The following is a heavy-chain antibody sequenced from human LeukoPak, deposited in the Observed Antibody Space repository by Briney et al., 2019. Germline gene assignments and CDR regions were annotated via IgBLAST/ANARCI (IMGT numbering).Heavy chain of an antibody. CDR1: GFTVSSNY. Sequence: GSLRLSCAASGFTVSSNYMSWVRQAPGKGLEWVSVIYSGGSTYYADSVKGRFTISRDNSKNTLWLQMNSLRPEDTAVYYCAKDLTIAAFDSWGQGTLVTVSS. V-gene: IGHV3-53*05. CDR3: AKDLTIAAFDS. CDR2: IYSGGST. J-gene: IGHJ4*01. D-gene: IGHD6-13*01.